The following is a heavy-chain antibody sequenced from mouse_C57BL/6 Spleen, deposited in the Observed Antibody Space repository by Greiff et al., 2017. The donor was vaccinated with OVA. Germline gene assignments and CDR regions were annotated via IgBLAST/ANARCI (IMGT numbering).Heavy chain of an antibody. CDR1: GYAFTNYL. CDR2: INPGSGGT. Sequence: QVQLQQSGAELVRPGTSVKVSCKASGYAFTNYLIEWVKQRPGQGLEWIGVINPGSGGTNYNEKFKGKATLTADKSSSTAYMQLSSLTSEDSAVYFCAREGGSSYYFDYWGQGTTLTVSS. D-gene: IGHD1-1*01. J-gene: IGHJ2*01. CDR3: AREGGSSYYFDY. V-gene: IGHV1-54*01.